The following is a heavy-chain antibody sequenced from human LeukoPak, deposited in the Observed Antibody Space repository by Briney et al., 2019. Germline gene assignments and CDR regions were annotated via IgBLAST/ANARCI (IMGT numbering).Heavy chain of an antibody. V-gene: IGHV4-39*07. CDR2: IYYTGST. D-gene: IGHD3-22*01. CDR1: GGSISSGSYY. CDR3: ARGQHYYESNYPFFDF. J-gene: IGHJ4*02. Sequence: SQTLSLTCIVSGGSISSGSYYWGWIRQPPGKGLEWIATIYYTGSTYYNPSLKSRVTISVDTSKNQFSLKLSSVTAADTAVYYCARGQHYYESNYPFFDFWGQGTLVTVSS.